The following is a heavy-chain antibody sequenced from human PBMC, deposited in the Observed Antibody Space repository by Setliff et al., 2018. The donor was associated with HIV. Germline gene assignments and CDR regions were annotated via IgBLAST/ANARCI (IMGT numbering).Heavy chain of an antibody. V-gene: IGHV1-18*01. CDR1: GYMFIAYS. CDR2: IGPYNGRT. D-gene: IGHD3-22*01. J-gene: IGHJ4*02. CDR3: AREYLYDNSGYARSTYYLDY. Sequence: VASVKVSCKTSGYMFIAYSISWVRRAPGQGLEWMGWIGPYNGRTEYAQEFQGRVSLTIDTSASTAYMELSGLGSEDTAVYYCAREYLYDNSGYARSTYYLDYWGQGTLVTVSS.